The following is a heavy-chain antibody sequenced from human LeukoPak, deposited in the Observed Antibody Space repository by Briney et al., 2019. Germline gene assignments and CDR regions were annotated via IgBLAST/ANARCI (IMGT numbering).Heavy chain of an antibody. CDR3: TTRTSGYYDSSGYFAPVGDAFDI. J-gene: IGHJ3*02. CDR2: ISSSGSTI. V-gene: IGHV3-48*03. CDR1: GFTFSSYE. D-gene: IGHD3-22*01. Sequence: PGGSLRLSCAASGFTFSSYEMNWVRQAPGKGLEWVSYISSSGSTIYYADSVKGRFTISRDNAKNSLYLQMNSLKTEDTAVYYCTTRTSGYYDSSGYFAPVGDAFDIWGQGTMVTVSS.